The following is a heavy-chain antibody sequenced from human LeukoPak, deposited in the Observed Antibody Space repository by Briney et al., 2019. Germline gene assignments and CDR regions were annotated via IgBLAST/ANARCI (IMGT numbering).Heavy chain of an antibody. V-gene: IGHV3-74*01. CDR1: GFIFSSHG. CDR3: ARDLGQYYDTSDNWFDP. D-gene: IGHD3-22*01. CDR2: INSDGINT. Sequence: GGTLRLSCAASGFIFSSHGMNWVRQAPGKGLEWVSRINSDGINTSYADSVKGRFTISRDNAKNTLNLQMNSLRAEDTAVYYCARDLGQYYDTSDNWFDPWGQGTLVTVSS. J-gene: IGHJ5*02.